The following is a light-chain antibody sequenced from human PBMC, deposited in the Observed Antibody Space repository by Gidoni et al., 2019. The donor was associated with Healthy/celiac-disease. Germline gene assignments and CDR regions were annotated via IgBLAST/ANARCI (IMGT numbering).Light chain of an antibody. V-gene: IGKV1-39*01. CDR2: TAT. J-gene: IGKJ2*01. Sequence: IQMTQSPSSLSASVGDRVTIKCRASQSISSYLNWYQQKPGKAPKLLIYTATSLQSGVPSRFSGSGSGTDFTLTISSLQPEDFATYYCQQSYSTPMYTFGQGTKLEIK. CDR3: QQSYSTPMYT. CDR1: QSISSY.